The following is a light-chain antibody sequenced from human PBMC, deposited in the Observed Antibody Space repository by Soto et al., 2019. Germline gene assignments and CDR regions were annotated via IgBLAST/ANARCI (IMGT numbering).Light chain of an antibody. V-gene: IGLV3-21*02. CDR2: DGT. J-gene: IGLJ2*01. Sequence: SYELTQPPSVSVAPGQTASITCWGNNIGSKTVYWYQQKPGQAPLLVVYDGTDRPSGIPERFPGSNSGNTATLTITRVEAGDEAEYYCHVRDSTNDHPVFGGG. CDR3: HVRDSTNDHPV. CDR1: NIGSKT.